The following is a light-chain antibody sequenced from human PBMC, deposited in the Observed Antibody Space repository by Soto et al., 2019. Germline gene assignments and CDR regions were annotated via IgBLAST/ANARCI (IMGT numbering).Light chain of an antibody. Sequence: QSVLTQPPSESRTPGQAVTISCSGSSSNIGSNIVNWYQQLPGTAPKVLIYSTNQRPSGVPDRFSGSKSGTSASLAISGLQPEDEADYYCAAWDDSLNGPVFGGGTKLTVL. CDR3: AAWDDSLNGPV. CDR1: SSNIGSNI. CDR2: STN. V-gene: IGLV1-44*01. J-gene: IGLJ3*02.